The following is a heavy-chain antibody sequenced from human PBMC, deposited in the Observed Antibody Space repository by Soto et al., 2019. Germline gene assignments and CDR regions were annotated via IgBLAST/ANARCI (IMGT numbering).Heavy chain of an antibody. J-gene: IGHJ4*02. V-gene: IGHV3-30*18. CDR2: ISYDGSNK. CDR1: GFTFSSYG. D-gene: IGHD3-22*01. Sequence: TAGSLSLSCGASGFTFSSYGMPWVRLAPGKGLERVAVISYDGSNKYYADSVKGRFTISRDNSKNTLYLQMNSLRAEDTAVYYCAKPGVMNYYDSSGYSRGLFDYWGQGTLVTVAA. CDR3: AKPGVMNYYDSSGYSRGLFDY.